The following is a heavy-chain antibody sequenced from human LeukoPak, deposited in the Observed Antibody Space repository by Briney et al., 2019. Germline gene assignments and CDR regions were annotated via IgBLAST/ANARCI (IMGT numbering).Heavy chain of an antibody. V-gene: IGHV4-39*07. CDR1: GGSISSSSHS. D-gene: IGHD6-13*01. CDR2: IYYSGST. J-gene: IGHJ4*02. CDR3: ARSRGYFDY. Sequence: SETLSLTCTVSGGSISSSSHSWGWIRQPPGKGLEWIGNIYYSGSTNYNPSLKSRVTISVDTSKNQFSLKLSSVTAADTALYYCARSRGYFDYWGQGTLVTVSS.